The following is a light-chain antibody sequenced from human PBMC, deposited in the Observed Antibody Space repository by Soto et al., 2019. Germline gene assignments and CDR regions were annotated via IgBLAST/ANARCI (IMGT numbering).Light chain of an antibody. CDR1: QYVTSNY. V-gene: IGKV3-20*01. J-gene: IGKJ1*01. CDR2: TTS. CDR3: QQYGGSPGT. Sequence: EIVLTQSPGTLSLSPGERATLSCRASQYVTSNYLAWYQQKPGQAPRLLIYTTSCMATGVTERFSGSGAGTDFNPTISRREPEDSAVSYCQQYGGSPGTFGQGTKVEIE.